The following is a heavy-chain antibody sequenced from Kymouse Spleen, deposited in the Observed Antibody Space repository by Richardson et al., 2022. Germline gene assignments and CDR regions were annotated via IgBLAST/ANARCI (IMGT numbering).Heavy chain of an antibody. CDR3: ARHKVELPFDY. D-gene: IGHD1-7*01. V-gene: IGHV4-39*01. CDR1: GGSISSSSYY. CDR2: IYYSGST. Sequence: QLQLQESGPGLVKPSETLSLTCTVSGGSISSSSYYWGWIRQPPGKGLEWIGSIYYSGSTYYNPSLKSRVTISVDTSKNQFSLKLSSVTAADTAVYYCARHKVELPFDYWGQGTLVTVSS. J-gene: IGHJ4*02.